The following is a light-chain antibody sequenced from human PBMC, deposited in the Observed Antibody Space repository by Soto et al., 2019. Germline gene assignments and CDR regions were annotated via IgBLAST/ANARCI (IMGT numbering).Light chain of an antibody. CDR2: EGN. V-gene: IGLV2-23*01. Sequence: QSALTQPASVSGSPGQSITIPCTGTSSDVGSYNLVSRYQQHPGKAPKLMIYEGNKRPSGVSNRFSGSKSANTASLTISGLQTEDEADYYCCSYAGTNTFVFGTGTKLTVL. J-gene: IGLJ1*01. CDR3: CSYAGTNTFV. CDR1: SSDVGSYNL.